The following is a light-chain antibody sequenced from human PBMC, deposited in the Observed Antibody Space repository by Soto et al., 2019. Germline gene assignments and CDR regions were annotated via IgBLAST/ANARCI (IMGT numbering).Light chain of an antibody. Sequence: AIQMTQSPSSLSASVGDRVTITCRASQGIRNDLGWYQQKPGKAPKLLIYAASSLQSGVPSRFSGSGSGTDFTLTISSLQPEDFASYDCLHDYNSPPAFGPGTKVDIK. V-gene: IGKV1-6*01. CDR3: LHDYNSPPA. CDR1: QGIRND. J-gene: IGKJ3*01. CDR2: AAS.